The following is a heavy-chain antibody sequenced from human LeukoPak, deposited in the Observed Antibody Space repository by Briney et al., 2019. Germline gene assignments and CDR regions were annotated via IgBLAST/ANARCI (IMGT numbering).Heavy chain of an antibody. CDR3: ARAQGSEVMVY. Sequence: GASVKVSCKASGYTFTGYYMNWVRQAPGQGLEWMGWINPNSGGTEYAQKFQGRVTMTRDTSISTAYMELSRLRSDDTAVYYCARAQGSEVMVYWGQGTLVTVSS. CDR1: GYTFTGYY. CDR2: INPNSGGT. V-gene: IGHV1-2*02. J-gene: IGHJ4*02. D-gene: IGHD3-10*01.